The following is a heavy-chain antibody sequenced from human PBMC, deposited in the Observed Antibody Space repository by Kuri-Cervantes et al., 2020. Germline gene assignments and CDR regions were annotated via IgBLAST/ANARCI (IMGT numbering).Heavy chain of an antibody. J-gene: IGHJ4*02. CDR3: ARDWGYSSSPGFFDY. CDR1: GFTVSSNY. CDR2: IYSGGST. D-gene: IGHD6-6*01. Sequence: GGSLRLSCAASGFTVSSNYMSWVRQAPGKGLEWVSVIYSGGSTYCADSVKGRFTISRDNAKNSLYLQMNSLRAEDTAVYYCARDWGYSSSPGFFDYWGQGTLVTVSS. V-gene: IGHV3-53*01.